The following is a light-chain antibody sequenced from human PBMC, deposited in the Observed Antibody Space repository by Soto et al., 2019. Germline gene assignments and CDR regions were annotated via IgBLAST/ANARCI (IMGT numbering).Light chain of an antibody. J-gene: IGLJ1*01. CDR2: DVN. Sequence: QSALTQPASVSGSPGQSITISCTGSNSDVGAYNYVSWYQHHPGKAPKLMIYDVNNRPSGVSNRFSGSKSGNTASLTISGLQAEDEADYYCSSHTSTNTLVFGSGTKLTVL. CDR1: NSDVGAYNY. CDR3: SSHTSTNTLV. V-gene: IGLV2-14*03.